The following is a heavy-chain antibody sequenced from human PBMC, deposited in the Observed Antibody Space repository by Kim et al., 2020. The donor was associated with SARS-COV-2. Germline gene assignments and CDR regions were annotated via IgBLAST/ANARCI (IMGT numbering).Heavy chain of an antibody. J-gene: IGHJ4*02. V-gene: IGHV6-1*01. D-gene: IGHD3-22*01. Sequence: SQTLSLTCAISGDSVSSNSAAWNWIRQSPSRGLEWLGRTYYRSKWYNDYAVSVKSRITINPDTSKNQFSLQLNSVTPEDTAVYYCARGGSTYYYDSSGYTFDYWGQGTLVTVSS. CDR2: TYYRSKWYN. CDR3: ARGGSTYYYDSSGYTFDY. CDR1: GDSVSSNSAA.